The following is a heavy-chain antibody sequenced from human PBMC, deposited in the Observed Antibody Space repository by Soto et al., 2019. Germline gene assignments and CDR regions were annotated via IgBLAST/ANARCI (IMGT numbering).Heavy chain of an antibody. CDR1: GGTFSSYA. D-gene: IGHD5-18*01. Sequence: QVQLVQSGAEVKKPGSSVKVSCKASGGTFSSYAISWVRQAPGQGLEWMGGIIPIFGTANYAQKFQGRVTXXAXEXXSTAYMELSSLRSEDTAVYYCARADTAMVINWFDPWGQGTLVTVSS. J-gene: IGHJ5*02. CDR3: ARADTAMVINWFDP. CDR2: IIPIFGTA. V-gene: IGHV1-69*01.